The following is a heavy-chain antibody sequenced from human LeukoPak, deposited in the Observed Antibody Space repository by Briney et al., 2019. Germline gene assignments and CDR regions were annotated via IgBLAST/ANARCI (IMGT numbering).Heavy chain of an antibody. V-gene: IGHV4-30-4*08. CDR3: ARGLARFYGAANDY. D-gene: IGHD3-3*01. CDR1: GGSISSGDYY. J-gene: IGHJ4*02. Sequence: SQTLSLTCTVSGGSISSGDYYWSWIRQPPWKGLGWIGYIYYSGSTYYNPSLKSRVTISVDTSKIQFSLKLSSVTAADTAVYYCARGLARFYGAANDYWGQGTLVTVSS. CDR2: IYYSGST.